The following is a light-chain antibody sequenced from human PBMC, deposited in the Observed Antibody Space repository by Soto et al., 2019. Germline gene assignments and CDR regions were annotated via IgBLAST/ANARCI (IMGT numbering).Light chain of an antibody. CDR2: GAS. CDR1: EDIRKE. CDR3: LQDHNYPRT. Sequence: AIQMTQSPSSLSASVGDRVTITCRASEDIRKELSWYQQKPGKAPNVLIYGASSSQSGVPSRFSGSRSGTDFTLTISSLQPEDFATYYCLQDHNYPRTFGQGTKVEVK. J-gene: IGKJ1*01. V-gene: IGKV1-6*01.